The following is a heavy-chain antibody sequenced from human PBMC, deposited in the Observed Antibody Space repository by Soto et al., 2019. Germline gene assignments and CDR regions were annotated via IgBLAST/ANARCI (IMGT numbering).Heavy chain of an antibody. CDR1: GYTFSGFY. D-gene: IGHD6-19*01. CDR3: ASAAVTGTAGLDF. J-gene: IGHJ4*02. V-gene: IGHV1-2*02. Sequence: ASVKVSCKASGYTFSGFYMHWVRQAPGQGLEWMGWINPNSGGTKSAEKFQGRVTMTRDTSISTTYMELSRLTSDDTAVYYCASAAVTGTAGLDFWGQGTLVTVSS. CDR2: INPNSGGT.